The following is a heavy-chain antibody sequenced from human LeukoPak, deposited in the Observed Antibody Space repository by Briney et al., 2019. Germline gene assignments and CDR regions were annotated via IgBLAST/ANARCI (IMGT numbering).Heavy chain of an antibody. V-gene: IGHV3-30-3*01. D-gene: IGHD6-19*01. CDR1: GFTFSSYA. CDR3: AKDAGWPFDY. Sequence: GGSLRLSCAASGFTFSSYAMHWVRQAPGKGLEWVAVISYDGSNKYYADSVKGRFTISRDNSKNTLYLQMNGLRAEDTAVYYCAKDAGWPFDYWGQGTLVTVSP. J-gene: IGHJ4*02. CDR2: ISYDGSNK.